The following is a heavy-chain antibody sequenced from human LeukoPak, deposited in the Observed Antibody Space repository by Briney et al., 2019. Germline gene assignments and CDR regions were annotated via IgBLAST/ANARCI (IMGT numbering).Heavy chain of an antibody. Sequence: GGSLRLSCAASGFTFSNYNMHWVRQAPGKGLEWVSYISGSISTIYYADSVKGRFTISRDNAKNSLYLQMNSLRAEDTALYYCAKDTRSRMGMGGGYFDYWGQGTLVTVSS. D-gene: IGHD1-26*01. CDR1: GFTFSNYN. CDR3: AKDTRSRMGMGGGYFDY. J-gene: IGHJ4*02. CDR2: ISGSISTI. V-gene: IGHV3-48*04.